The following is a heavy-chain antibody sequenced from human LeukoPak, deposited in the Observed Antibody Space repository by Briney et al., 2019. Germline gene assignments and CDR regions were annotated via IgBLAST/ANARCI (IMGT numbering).Heavy chain of an antibody. J-gene: IGHJ4*02. D-gene: IGHD3-22*01. V-gene: IGHV4-59*01. CDR1: GGSISSYY. CDR2: IYYSGST. Sequence: SETLSLTCTVSGGSISSYYWSWIRQPPGRGLEWIGYIYYSGSTNYNPSLKSRVTISVDTSKNQFSLKLRSVTAADTAVYYCARVTGYMIEDYFDYWGQGTLVTVSS. CDR3: ARVTGYMIEDYFDY.